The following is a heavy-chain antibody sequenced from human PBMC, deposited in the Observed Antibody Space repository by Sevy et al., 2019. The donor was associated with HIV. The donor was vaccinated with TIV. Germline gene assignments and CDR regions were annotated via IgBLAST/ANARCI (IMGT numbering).Heavy chain of an antibody. CDR3: ASHAGIAAAGRVFDY. D-gene: IGHD6-13*01. CDR2: TRNKADGYTT. V-gene: IGHV3-72*01. Sequence: GGCLRLSCVASGFTFSDHYMEWVRQAPGKGLERVGRTRNKADGYTTDYAASVKGRFTIKRDESKNSLYVQMNSLKTADPAVYYCASHAGIAAAGRVFDYWGQGTLVYVSS. CDR1: GFTFSDHY. J-gene: IGHJ4*02.